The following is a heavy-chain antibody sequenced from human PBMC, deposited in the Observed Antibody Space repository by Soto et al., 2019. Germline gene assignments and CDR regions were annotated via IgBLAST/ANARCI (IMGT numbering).Heavy chain of an antibody. CDR2: ISGSGGST. D-gene: IGHD3-10*01. J-gene: IGHJ6*02. CDR1: GFTFSTYA. V-gene: IGHV3-23*01. CDR3: GKKSVTGTDV. Sequence: GGSLRLSCAASGFTFSTYAMTWVRQAPGKGLEWVSSISGSGGSTHYADSVKGRFTISRYNSNNTVYLQMNSLRAEDTAVYYYGKKSVTGTDVWGQGTTVNVCS.